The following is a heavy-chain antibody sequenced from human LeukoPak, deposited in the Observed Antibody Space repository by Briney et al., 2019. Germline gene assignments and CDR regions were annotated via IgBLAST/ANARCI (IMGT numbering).Heavy chain of an antibody. D-gene: IGHD6-13*01. J-gene: IGHJ4*02. CDR2: IYPGDSDT. Sequence: GESLKISCKLSGYRLTNNWIGWVRQVPGKGLEWMGLIYPGDSDTRYSTSFQGQAPFPVDASISTAYLQLSGLRASDTAIYYCVRFGLTSSLDYWGQGTLVTVSS. V-gene: IGHV5-51*01. CDR3: VRFGLTSSLDY. CDR1: GYRLTNNW.